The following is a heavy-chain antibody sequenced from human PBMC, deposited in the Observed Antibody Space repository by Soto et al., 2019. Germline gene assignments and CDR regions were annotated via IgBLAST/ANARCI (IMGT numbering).Heavy chain of an antibody. CDR3: ASGGAVSGPFTWELSDH. Sequence: QMQLVQSGAEVKKTGSSVTVSCKALGNTFSYRYLHWVRQAPGQALEWMGWITPFSGDVHYAQKFQERVTLTRDRSVNTGYMRMTSRRAEDTAIYFCASGGAVSGPFTWELSDHWGPGTLVTVSS. CDR2: ITPFSGDV. D-gene: IGHD1-26*01. J-gene: IGHJ4*02. CDR1: GNTFSYRY. V-gene: IGHV1-45*02.